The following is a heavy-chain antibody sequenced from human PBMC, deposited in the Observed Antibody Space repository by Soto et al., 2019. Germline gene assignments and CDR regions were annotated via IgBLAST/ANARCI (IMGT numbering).Heavy chain of an antibody. CDR3: ARQIGYCTNGVCSFDS. Sequence: QVQLQESGPGLVKPSETLSLTCTVSGGSISSYYWSWIRQPPGRGLEWIGYIYYSGSNYYSGSTNYNPSLKVRVTPSADTSKNQFSMKLSSVTAADTAVYYCARQIGYCTNGVCSFDSWGQGTLVTVSS. CDR2: IYYSGSNYYSGST. D-gene: IGHD2-8*01. J-gene: IGHJ4*02. V-gene: IGHV4-59*08. CDR1: GGSISSYY.